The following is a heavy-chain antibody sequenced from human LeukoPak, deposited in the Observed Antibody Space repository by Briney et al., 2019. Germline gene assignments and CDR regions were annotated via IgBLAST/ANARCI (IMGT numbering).Heavy chain of an antibody. CDR3: ARVGGTYIIDY. CDR1: GFTFSGYW. J-gene: IGHJ4*02. V-gene: IGHV3-7*01. CDR2: IKQDGSDK. D-gene: IGHD3-16*01. Sequence: GGSLRLSCAASGFTFSGYWVSWVRQAPGKGLEWVANIKQDGSDKYYVNSVKGRFTISRDNAKNSLYLQMNSLRAEDTGVYYCARVGGTYIIDYWGQGTLVTVSS.